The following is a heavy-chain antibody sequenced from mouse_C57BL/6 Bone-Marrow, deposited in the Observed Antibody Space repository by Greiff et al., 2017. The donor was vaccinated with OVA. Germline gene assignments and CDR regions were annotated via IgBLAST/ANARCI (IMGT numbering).Heavy chain of an antibody. CDR2: IYPGDGDT. CDR3: ARAYGGDY. D-gene: IGHD1-1*01. V-gene: IGHV1-82*01. Sequence: VQLQQSGPELVKPGASVKISCKASGYAFSSSWMNWVKQRPGKGLEWIGRIYPGDGDTNYNGKFKGKATLTADKSSSTAYMQLSSLTSEDSAVYFCARAYGGDYWGQGTTLTVSS. J-gene: IGHJ2*01. CDR1: GYAFSSSW.